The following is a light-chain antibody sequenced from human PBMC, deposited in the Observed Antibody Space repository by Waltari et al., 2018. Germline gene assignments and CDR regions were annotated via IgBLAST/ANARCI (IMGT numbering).Light chain of an antibody. V-gene: IGKV3-20*01. CDR3: QQYDGSVVT. J-gene: IGKJ4*01. CDR1: QTITGSW. CDR2: GAS. Sequence: EIVLTQSPGTLSVSPGERVTVSCRASQTITGSWLTWYHQKPGQAPRLLIYGASNRAPCIPDRFSGSGSGTDFTLTISRLEPEDSAVYYCQQYDGSVVTFGGGTKVEIK.